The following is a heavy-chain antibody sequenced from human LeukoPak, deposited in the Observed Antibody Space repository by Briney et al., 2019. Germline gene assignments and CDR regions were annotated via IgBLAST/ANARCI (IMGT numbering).Heavy chain of an antibody. Sequence: ASVKVSCKASGYTFTGYYMHWVRQAPGQGLEWMGWINPNSGGTNYAQKFQGRVTMTRDTSISTAYMELSRLRSDDTAVYYCSGTRFGKSHMDVWGQGTTVTVSS. D-gene: IGHD3-10*01. CDR3: SGTRFGKSHMDV. CDR1: GYTFTGYY. J-gene: IGHJ6*02. V-gene: IGHV1-2*02. CDR2: INPNSGGT.